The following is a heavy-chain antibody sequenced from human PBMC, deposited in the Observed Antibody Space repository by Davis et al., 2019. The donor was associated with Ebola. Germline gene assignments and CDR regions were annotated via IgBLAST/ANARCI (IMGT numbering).Heavy chain of an antibody. CDR2: ISDNGVST. D-gene: IGHD3-10*01. J-gene: IGHJ3*02. V-gene: IGHV3-23*01. CDR1: GFTFSTSA. CDR3: VKDRSGSYAFDI. Sequence: GESLKISCATSGFTFSTSAMSWVRQASGKGLEWVSSISDNGVSTYYADSVRDRFTISRDKSKNTLYLQMSSLREEDTALYYCVKDRSGSYAFDIWGQGTGVTVSS.